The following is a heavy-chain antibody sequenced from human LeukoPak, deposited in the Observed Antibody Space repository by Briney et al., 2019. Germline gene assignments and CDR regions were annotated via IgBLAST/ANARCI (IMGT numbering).Heavy chain of an antibody. D-gene: IGHD3-22*01. Sequence: PGGSLRLSCAASGFTFSSYSMNWVRQAPGKGLEWVSSISSSSSYIYYADSVKGRFTISRDNAKKSLYLQINSLRAEDTAVYYCARDPENYDSSGYYYEPDYWGQGTLVTVSS. J-gene: IGHJ4*02. CDR2: ISSSSSYI. CDR3: ARDPENYDSSGYYYEPDY. V-gene: IGHV3-21*01. CDR1: GFTFSSYS.